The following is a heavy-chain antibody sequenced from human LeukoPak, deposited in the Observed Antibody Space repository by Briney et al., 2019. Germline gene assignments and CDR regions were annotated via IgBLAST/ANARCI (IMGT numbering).Heavy chain of an antibody. D-gene: IGHD4-17*01. CDR1: GFTFSSYS. CDR2: ISSSSSYI. J-gene: IGHJ3*02. CDR3: ARELDYGDYKGNAFDI. Sequence: GGSLRLSCAASGFTFSSYSMNWVRQAPGKGLEWVSSISSSSSYIYYADSVKGRFTISRDNAKNSLYLQMNSLRAEDTAVYYCARELDYGDYKGNAFDIWGQGTMVTVSS. V-gene: IGHV3-21*01.